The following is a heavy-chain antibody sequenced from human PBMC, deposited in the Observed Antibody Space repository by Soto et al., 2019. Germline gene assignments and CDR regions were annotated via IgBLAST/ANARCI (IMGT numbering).Heavy chain of an antibody. D-gene: IGHD2-2*01. CDR1: GFTFSSYG. J-gene: IGHJ6*03. V-gene: IGHV3-33*01. Sequence: SGGSLRLSCAASGFTFSSYGMHWVRQAPCKGLEWVAVIWYDGSNKYYADSVKGRFTISRDNSKNTLYLQMNSLRAEDTAVYYCARDGHRYCSSTSCYYYMDVWGKGTTVTVSS. CDR2: IWYDGSNK. CDR3: ARDGHRYCSSTSCYYYMDV.